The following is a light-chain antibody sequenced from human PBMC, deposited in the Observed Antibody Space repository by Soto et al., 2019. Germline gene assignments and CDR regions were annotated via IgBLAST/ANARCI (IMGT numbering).Light chain of an antibody. CDR2: AST. CDR3: QQYGSSPYT. CDR1: QSVSSNH. V-gene: IGKV3-20*01. J-gene: IGKJ2*01. Sequence: EVVLTQSPGTLSLSPGGRATLSCRASQSVSSNHLAWYQQKPGQAPRLLIFASTGRPTVIPDRFTGSGSGTDFTLTISRLEPEDFAMYYCQQYGSSPYTFGQGTKVDIK.